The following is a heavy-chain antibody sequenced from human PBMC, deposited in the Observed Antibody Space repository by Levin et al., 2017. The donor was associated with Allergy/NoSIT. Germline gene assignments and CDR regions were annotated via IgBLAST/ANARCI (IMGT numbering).Heavy chain of an antibody. CDR3: AKDAIRGSDQPYYFDY. Sequence: PGGSLRLSCAASGFTLNNYAMSWVRQAPGKGLEWVSAIINSVVGTYYADSVKGRFTISRDNSKNTMYLQMNSLRAEDTAVYFCAKDAIRGSDQPYYFDYWGQGTLVTASS. J-gene: IGHJ4*02. D-gene: IGHD6-19*01. CDR1: GFTLNNYA. V-gene: IGHV3-23*01. CDR2: IINSVVGT.